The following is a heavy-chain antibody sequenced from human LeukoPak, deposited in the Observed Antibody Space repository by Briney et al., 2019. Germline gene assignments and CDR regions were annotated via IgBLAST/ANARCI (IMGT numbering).Heavy chain of an antibody. D-gene: IGHD2-21*01. V-gene: IGHV3-7*03. CDR3: ARPLGRVKENAFDI. CDR1: GFTFSNYW. Sequence: GGSLRFSCAAPGFTFSNYWMNWVRQAPGKGRKWVANIKQDGSEKYYVDPVEGRFSISRDNAKNSLYLQMNSLRVEDMAVYYCARPLGRVKENAFDIWGQGTMVTVSS. CDR2: IKQDGSEK. J-gene: IGHJ3*02.